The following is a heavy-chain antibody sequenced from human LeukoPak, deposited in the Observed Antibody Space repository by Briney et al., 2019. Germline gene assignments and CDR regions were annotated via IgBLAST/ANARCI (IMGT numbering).Heavy chain of an antibody. CDR3: ARDRSSWSRDY. V-gene: IGHV3-7*03. D-gene: IGHD6-13*01. Sequence: GGSLRLSCAASGFTFSSYWMSWVRQAPGKGLEWVPNIKQDGSEKNYVDSVKGRFTISRDNAKNSLYLQMNSLRAEETAVYYCARDRSSWSRDYGGEGTVVSVSS. CDR2: IKQDGSEK. CDR1: GFTFSSYW. J-gene: IGHJ4*02.